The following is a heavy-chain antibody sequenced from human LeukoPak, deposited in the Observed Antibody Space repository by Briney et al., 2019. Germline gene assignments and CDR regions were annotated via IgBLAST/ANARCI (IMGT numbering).Heavy chain of an antibody. CDR1: GYTFTSYD. CDR3: ARPSSSSAGRFDY. V-gene: IGHV1-8*01. Sequence: ASVKVSCKASGYTFTSYDINWVRQATGQGLEWTGWMNPNSGNTGYAQKFQGRVTMTRNTSISTAYMELSSLRSEDTAVYYCARPSSSSAGRFDYWGQGTLVTVSS. CDR2: MNPNSGNT. J-gene: IGHJ4*02. D-gene: IGHD6-6*01.